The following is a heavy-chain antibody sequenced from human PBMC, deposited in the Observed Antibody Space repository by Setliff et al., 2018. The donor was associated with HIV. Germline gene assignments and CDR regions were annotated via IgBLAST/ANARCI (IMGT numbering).Heavy chain of an antibody. CDR3: ARELGASPHDVFDI. Sequence: PSETLSLTCTVSGGSISGFHWSWIRQSPGKGLEWIGYIYTGGSTNYNPSLKSRVTISVDTSKSQFSLKLNSVTAADTAVYYCARELGASPHDVFDIWGQGTMVTV. J-gene: IGHJ3*02. CDR2: IYTGGST. D-gene: IGHD3-16*01. V-gene: IGHV4-4*08. CDR1: GGSISGFH.